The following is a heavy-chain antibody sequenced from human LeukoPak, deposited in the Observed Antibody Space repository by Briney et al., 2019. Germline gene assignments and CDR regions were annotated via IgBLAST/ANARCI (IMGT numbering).Heavy chain of an antibody. CDR2: VFSTGST. Sequence: SETLSLTCTVSGDSIRSYYWSWIRQPPGKGLERIGYVFSTGSTSYNPSLKSRVTMSVDTSKNQFSLKLSSVTLADTAVYYCARGGGGSGYWYYWGQGTLVTVSS. CDR3: ARGGGGSGYWYY. J-gene: IGHJ4*02. V-gene: IGHV4-59*01. D-gene: IGHD3-22*01. CDR1: GDSIRSYY.